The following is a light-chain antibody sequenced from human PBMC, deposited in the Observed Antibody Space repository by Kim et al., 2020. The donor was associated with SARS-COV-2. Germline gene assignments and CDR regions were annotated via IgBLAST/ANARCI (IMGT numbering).Light chain of an antibody. J-gene: IGKJ5*01. Sequence: APDGDRVTVTCRASQDIWNDLGWYQQNPGRAPKRLIYGASSFQSWVPSMFSGSGSGTEFPLTISSVQPEDFATYFCLQHSTYPITFGPGTRLEIK. CDR2: GAS. CDR1: QDIWND. V-gene: IGKV1-17*01. CDR3: LQHSTYPIT.